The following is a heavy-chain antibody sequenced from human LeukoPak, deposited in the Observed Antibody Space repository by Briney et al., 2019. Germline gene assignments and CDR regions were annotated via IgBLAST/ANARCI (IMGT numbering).Heavy chain of an antibody. J-gene: IGHJ5*02. CDR1: GFTYSNYW. V-gene: IGHV3-74*01. CDR2: IYVDGRTT. CDR3: IRDFRSADL. Sequence: PGGSLRLSCVASGFTYSNYWMHWVRQPPGKGLVWVSRIYVDGRTTNYADSVKGRFTISRDNAKNTVYLEMNSLSVEDTATYYCIRDFRSADLWGQGTLVTVTS.